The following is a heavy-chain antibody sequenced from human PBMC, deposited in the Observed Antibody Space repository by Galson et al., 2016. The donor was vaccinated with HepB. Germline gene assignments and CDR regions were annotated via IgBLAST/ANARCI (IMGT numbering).Heavy chain of an antibody. J-gene: IGHJ6*02. Sequence: SLRLSCAASGFAFTNYNMNWVRQAPGKGLEWVSSISSSNNFMHYADSVEGRFTISRDDSKNSLYLHMSSLRVEDTAVYYCVRPSSYSSPAYYYYAMDVWGQGTTVTVSS. V-gene: IGHV3-21*01. CDR3: VRPSSYSSPAYYYYAMDV. CDR1: GFAFTNYN. D-gene: IGHD3-10*01. CDR2: ISSSNNFM.